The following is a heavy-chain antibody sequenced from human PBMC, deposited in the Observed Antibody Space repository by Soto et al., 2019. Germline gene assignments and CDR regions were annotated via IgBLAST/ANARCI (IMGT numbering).Heavy chain of an antibody. J-gene: IGHJ3*02. CDR2: ISSSSSTI. D-gene: IGHD3-10*01. V-gene: IGHV3-48*01. CDR1: GFTFSSYS. Sequence: EVQLVESGGGLVQPGGSLRLSCAASGFTFSSYSMNWVRQAPGKGLEWVSYISSSSSTIYYADSVKGRFTISRDNAKNSLYRQMNSLRAEDTAVYYCARDTISGAFGIWGQGTMVTVSS. CDR3: ARDTISGAFGI.